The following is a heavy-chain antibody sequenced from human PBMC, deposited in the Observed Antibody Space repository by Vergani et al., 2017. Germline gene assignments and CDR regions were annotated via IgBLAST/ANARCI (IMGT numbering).Heavy chain of an antibody. J-gene: IGHJ4*02. V-gene: IGHV3-9*01. Sequence: EVQLVESGGGLVQPGRSLRLSCAASGFTFDDYAMHWVRQAPGKGLEWVSGISWNSGSIGYADSVKGRFTISRDNAKNYLYLQMNSLRAEDTAVYYCARALTRYSSPIDYWGQGTLVTVSS. CDR1: GFTFDDYA. CDR3: ARALTRYSSPIDY. CDR2: ISWNSGSI. D-gene: IGHD6-13*01.